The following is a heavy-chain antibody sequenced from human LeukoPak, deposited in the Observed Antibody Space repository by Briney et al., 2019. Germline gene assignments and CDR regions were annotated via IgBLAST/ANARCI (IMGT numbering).Heavy chain of an antibody. Sequence: GGSLRLSCAVSGLTFNIYWMSWVRQAPGRGLEWVANINHDGSEKNYVNSVKGRFTISRDNAKNSLYLQMNSLRAEDTAVYYCASNRWLPNWGQGTLVTVSS. V-gene: IGHV3-7*01. CDR3: ASNRWLPN. CDR2: INHDGSEK. J-gene: IGHJ4*02. D-gene: IGHD6-19*01. CDR1: GLTFNIYW.